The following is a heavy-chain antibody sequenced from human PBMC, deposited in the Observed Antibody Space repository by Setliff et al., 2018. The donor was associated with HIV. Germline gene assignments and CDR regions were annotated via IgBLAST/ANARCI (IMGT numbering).Heavy chain of an antibody. CDR1: GYTFTAYG. CDR3: ARVLGSGSYSGFDY. D-gene: IGHD1-26*01. J-gene: IGHJ4*02. V-gene: IGHV1-18*01. Sequence: ASVKVSCKPSGYTFTAYGLSWVRQAPGQGLEWMGWISAYNGNTNYAQKLQDRVTMATDTSTSTAYMELRSLRSDDTAVYYCARVLGSGSYSGFDYWGQGTLVTVPQ. CDR2: ISAYNGNT.